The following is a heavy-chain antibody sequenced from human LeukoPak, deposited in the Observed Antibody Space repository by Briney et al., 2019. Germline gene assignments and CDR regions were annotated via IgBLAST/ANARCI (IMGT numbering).Heavy chain of an antibody. CDR3: AAITYYDFWSGPFAFDI. Sequence: SVKVSCKASGITFTSSSMQWVRQARGQRLEWIGWIVVGSGNTNYAQKFQERVTITRDMSTSTAYMELSSLRSEDTAVYYCAAITYYDFWSGPFAFDIWGQGTMVTVSS. CDR1: GITFTSSS. J-gene: IGHJ3*02. CDR2: IVVGSGNT. V-gene: IGHV1-58*02. D-gene: IGHD3-3*01.